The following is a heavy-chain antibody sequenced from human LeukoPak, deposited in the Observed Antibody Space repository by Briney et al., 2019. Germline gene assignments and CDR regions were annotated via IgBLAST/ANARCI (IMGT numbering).Heavy chain of an antibody. D-gene: IGHD3-10*01. CDR1: GGSISSYY. V-gene: IGHV4-59*08. J-gene: IGHJ4*02. CDR3: ARLRFGEYPDLSPYYFDY. CDR2: IYYSGST. Sequence: SETLSLTCTVSGGSISSYYWSWIRQPPGKGLEWIGYIYYSGSTNYNPSLKSRVTISVDTSKNQFSLKLSSVTAADTAVYYCARLRFGEYPDLSPYYFDYWGQGTLVTVSS.